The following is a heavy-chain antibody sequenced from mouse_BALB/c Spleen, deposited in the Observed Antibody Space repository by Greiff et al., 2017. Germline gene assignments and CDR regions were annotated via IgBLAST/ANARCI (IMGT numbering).Heavy chain of an antibody. Sequence: EVKLMESGGGLVQPGGSRKLSCAASGFTFSSFGMHWVRQAPEKGLEWVAYISSGSSTIYYADTVKGRFTISRDNPKNTLFLQMTSLRSEDTAMYYCADRGFAYWGQGTLVTVSA. CDR1: GFTFSSFG. CDR2: ISSGSSTI. CDR3: ADRGFAY. J-gene: IGHJ3*01. V-gene: IGHV5-17*02.